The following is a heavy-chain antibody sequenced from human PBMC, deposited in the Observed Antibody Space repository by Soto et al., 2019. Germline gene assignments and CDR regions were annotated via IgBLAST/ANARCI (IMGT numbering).Heavy chain of an antibody. J-gene: IGHJ6*02. D-gene: IGHD1-20*01. Sequence: EVQLVETGGGLIQPGGSLRLSCAASGFIVSSNYMSWVRQAPGKGLEWVSVIYSGGSTYYADSVKGRFTISRDNSKNTLYLQMNSLRAEDTAVYYCARGYTGSYGMDVWGQGTTVTVSS. CDR3: ARGYTGSYGMDV. CDR1: GFIVSSNY. CDR2: IYSGGST. V-gene: IGHV3-53*02.